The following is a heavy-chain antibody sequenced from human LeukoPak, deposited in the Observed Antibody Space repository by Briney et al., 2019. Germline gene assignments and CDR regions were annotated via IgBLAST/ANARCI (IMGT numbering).Heavy chain of an antibody. V-gene: IGHV1-69*04. CDR3: ARERDYTTMAPFDY. J-gene: IGHJ4*02. Sequence: GSSVKVSCKASGGTFNSYAFSWVRQAPGQGLEWMGRIIPILDIANHAQKFQGRVTITADKSTNTAYMELSSLRSEDTALYYCARERDYTTMAPFDYWGQGTLVTVSS. CDR2: IIPILDIA. D-gene: IGHD5-18*01. CDR1: GGTFNSYA.